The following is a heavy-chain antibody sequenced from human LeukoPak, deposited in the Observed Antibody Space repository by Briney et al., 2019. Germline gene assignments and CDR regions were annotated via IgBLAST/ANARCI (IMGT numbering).Heavy chain of an antibody. CDR3: ARGHRVNYDIPLDV. CDR2: MNPNSGNT. Sequence: GASVKVSCRAFGYTFTSYDINWVRQATGQGLEWMGWMNPNSGNTGYAQKFQGRVTMTRNTSISTAYMELSSLRSEDTAVYYCARGHRVNYDIPLDVWGQGTTVTVSS. J-gene: IGHJ6*02. V-gene: IGHV1-8*01. CDR1: GYTFTSYD. D-gene: IGHD3-9*01.